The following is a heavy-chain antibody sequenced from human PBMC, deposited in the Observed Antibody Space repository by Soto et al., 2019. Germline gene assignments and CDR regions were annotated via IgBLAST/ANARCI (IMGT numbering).Heavy chain of an antibody. V-gene: IGHV1-18*01. CDR3: ARDGGYSGYDGDAFDI. CDR2: ISAYNGNT. CDR1: GYTFTSYG. D-gene: IGHD5-12*01. J-gene: IGHJ3*02. Sequence: QVQLVQSGAEVKKPGASVKVSCKASGYTFTSYGISWVRQAPGQGLAWMGWISAYNGNTNYAQKLQGRVTMTTDTATSTAYMERRGLRSDDTAVYYCARDGGYSGYDGDAFDIWGQGTMVTVSS.